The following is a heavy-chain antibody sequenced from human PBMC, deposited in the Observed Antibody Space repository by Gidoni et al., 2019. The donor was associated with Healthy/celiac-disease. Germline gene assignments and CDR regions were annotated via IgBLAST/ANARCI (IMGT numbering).Heavy chain of an antibody. CDR1: GYTFTSYY. D-gene: IGHD3-3*01. Sequence: QVQLVQSGAEVKKPGASVKVSCKASGYTFTSYYMHWVRQAPGQGLEWMGIINPSGGSTSYAQKFQGRVTMTRDTSTSTVYMELSSLRSEDTAVYYCARDKVGAAPPSWFDPWGQGTLVTVSS. CDR3: ARDKVGAAPPSWFDP. J-gene: IGHJ5*02. CDR2: INPSGGST. V-gene: IGHV1-46*01.